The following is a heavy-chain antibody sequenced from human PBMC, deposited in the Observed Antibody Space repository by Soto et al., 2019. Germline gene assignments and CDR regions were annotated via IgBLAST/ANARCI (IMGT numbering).Heavy chain of an antibody. V-gene: IGHV3-7*01. CDR1: GFMFSAYW. D-gene: IGHD5-18*01. CDR3: ARDFYGGYTYGPGDY. CDR2: IHGDGGKI. Sequence: WGSLRLSCAASGFMFSAYWMSWVRQAPGKGLEWVANIHGDGGKIYYVDSVKGRFTISRDNAKRSLYLQMNSLRAEDTAVYYCARDFYGGYTYGPGDYWGQGALVTVSS. J-gene: IGHJ4*02.